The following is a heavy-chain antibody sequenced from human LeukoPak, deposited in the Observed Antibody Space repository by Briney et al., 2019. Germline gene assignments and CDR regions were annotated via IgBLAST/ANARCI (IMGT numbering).Heavy chain of an antibody. J-gene: IGHJ5*02. CDR1: GDSITSYY. CDR3: AGEVGGSWFDP. Sequence: PSETLSLTCTVSGDSITSYYWNWIRQPPGKGLEWIGYIYYSGSTNYNPSLKSRVTISVDTSKNQFSLNLSSVTAADTAVYYCAGEVGGSWFDPWGLGTLVTVSS. V-gene: IGHV4-59*12. CDR2: IYYSGST. D-gene: IGHD1-26*01.